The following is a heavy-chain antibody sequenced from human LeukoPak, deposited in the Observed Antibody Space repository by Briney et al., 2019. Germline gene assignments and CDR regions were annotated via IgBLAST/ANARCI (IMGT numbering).Heavy chain of an antibody. CDR1: GGTFSSYA. CDR2: IIPIFGTA. D-gene: IGHD1-26*01. J-gene: IGHJ3*02. CDR3: ARERSTYSGGPNAFDI. Sequence: SVKVSCKASGGTFSSYAISWVRQAPGQGLEWMGGIIPIFGTANYAQKFQGRVTITADKSTSTAYMELSSLRSEDTAVYYCARERSTYSGGPNAFDIWGQGTMVTVSS. V-gene: IGHV1-69*06.